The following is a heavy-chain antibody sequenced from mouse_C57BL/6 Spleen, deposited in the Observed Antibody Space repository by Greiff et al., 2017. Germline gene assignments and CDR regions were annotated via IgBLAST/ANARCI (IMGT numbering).Heavy chain of an antibody. Sequence: QVQLQQPGTEMVKPGASVKLSCKASGYTFTSYWMHWVKQRPGQGLEWIGNINPSNGGTNYNEKFKSKATLTVDKSSSTAYMQLSSLTSEDSAVYYCARSGGNYSNYLAYWGQGTTLTVSS. V-gene: IGHV1-53*01. CDR2: INPSNGGT. CDR3: ARSGGNYSNYLAY. D-gene: IGHD2-5*01. J-gene: IGHJ2*01. CDR1: GYTFTSYW.